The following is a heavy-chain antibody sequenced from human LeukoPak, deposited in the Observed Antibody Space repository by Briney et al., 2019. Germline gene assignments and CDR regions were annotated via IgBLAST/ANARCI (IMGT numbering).Heavy chain of an antibody. CDR1: GFTFSSYE. V-gene: IGHV3-48*03. D-gene: IGHD6-6*01. CDR3: ARDHRSSGSDY. Sequence: GGSLRLSCAASGFTFSSYEMNWVRQAPGKGLEWVSYISSSGSTIYYADSVKGRFTISRGNAKNSLYLQMNSLRAEDTAVYYCARDHRSSGSDYWGQGTLVIVSS. CDR2: ISSSGSTI. J-gene: IGHJ4*02.